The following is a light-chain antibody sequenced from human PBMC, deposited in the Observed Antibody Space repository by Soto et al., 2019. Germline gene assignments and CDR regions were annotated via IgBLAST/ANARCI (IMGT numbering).Light chain of an antibody. CDR1: QGVRNF. J-gene: IGKJ3*01. CDR2: AAS. V-gene: IGKV1-27*01. Sequence: DIQMTQSPTSLSSSVGDRVTLTCRASQGVRNFVAWYQQKPGKAAKLLIYAASTLQAGVPSRFSGSGSGTDFTLTINSLQPEDVATYSCQKYSSVPVFGPGTKVEIK. CDR3: QKYSSVPV.